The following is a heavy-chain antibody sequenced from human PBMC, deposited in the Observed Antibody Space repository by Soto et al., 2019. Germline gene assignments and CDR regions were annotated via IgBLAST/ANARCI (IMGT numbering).Heavy chain of an antibody. D-gene: IGHD3-3*01. CDR2: ISNDGNKK. V-gene: IGHV3-30*18. CDR3: AKDKVPYYDFWSGQRWLDP. Sequence: SLRLSCAASGFTFSIHGMHWVRQTPGKWLEWVAVISNDGNKKYYVESVEGRFRISRDNSKSIVYLQMNNVRIEDTAKYYCAKDKVPYYDFWSGQRWLDPWGQGT. CDR1: GFTFSIHG. J-gene: IGHJ5*02.